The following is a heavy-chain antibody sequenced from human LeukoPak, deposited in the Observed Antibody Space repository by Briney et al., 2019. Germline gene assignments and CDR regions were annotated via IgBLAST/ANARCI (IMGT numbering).Heavy chain of an antibody. J-gene: IGHJ3*02. CDR2: INHSGST. D-gene: IGHD5-12*01. V-gene: IGHV4-34*01. Sequence: PSETLSLTCAVYGGSFSGYYWSWIRQPPGKGLEWIGEINHSGSTNYNPSLKSRVTISVDTSKNQFSLKLSSVTAADTAVYYCARPSSGKNAFDIWGQGTMVTVSS. CDR3: ARPSSGKNAFDI. CDR1: GGSFSGYY.